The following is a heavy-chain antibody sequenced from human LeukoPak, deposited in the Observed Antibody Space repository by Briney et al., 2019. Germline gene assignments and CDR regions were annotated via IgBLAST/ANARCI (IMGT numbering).Heavy chain of an antibody. V-gene: IGHV1-2*02. J-gene: IGHJ4*02. CDR1: GYTFTGYY. D-gene: IGHD4-17*01. CDR3: ARENPDDDGDSYYFDY. Sequence: ASVKVSCKASGYTFTGYYMHWVRQAPGPGLEWMGWINPNSGGTNYAQKFQGRVTMTRDTSISTAYMELSRLRSDDTAVYYCARENPDDDGDSYYFDYWGQGNLVTVSS. CDR2: INPNSGGT.